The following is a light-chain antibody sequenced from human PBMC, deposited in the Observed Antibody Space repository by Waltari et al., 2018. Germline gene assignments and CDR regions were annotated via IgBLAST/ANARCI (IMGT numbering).Light chain of an antibody. CDR2: KDS. Sequence: SYELTQPPSVSVSPGQTAKMTCSGDVLTKYSTHGYQQKQGQAPVLVIYKDSERPSGIPERFSGSRSGTTVTLTITGAQTDDEADYYCYSGDDNMQLFGGGTRLTVL. CDR1: VLTKYS. CDR3: YSGDDNMQL. V-gene: IGLV3-27*01. J-gene: IGLJ2*01.